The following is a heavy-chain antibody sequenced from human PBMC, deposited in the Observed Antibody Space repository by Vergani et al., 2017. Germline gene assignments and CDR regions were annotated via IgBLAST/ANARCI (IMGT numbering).Heavy chain of an antibody. V-gene: IGHV2-70*04. D-gene: IGHD2-15*01. CDR2: IDWDDDK. J-gene: IGHJ5*02. CDR1: GFSLSTSGMR. CDR3: ARTNLGYCSGGSCYPHWFDP. Sequence: QITLKESGPTLVKPTQTLTLPCTFSGFSLSTSGMRVRWIRQPPGKALAWLARIDWDDDKFYSTSLKTRLTISKDTSKNQVVLTMTNRDPVDTATYYCARTNLGYCSGGSCYPHWFDPWGQGTLVTVSS.